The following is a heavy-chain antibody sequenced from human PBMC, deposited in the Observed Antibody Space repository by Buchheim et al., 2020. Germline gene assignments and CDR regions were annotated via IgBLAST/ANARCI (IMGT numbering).Heavy chain of an antibody. J-gene: IGHJ6*02. CDR2: ISGSGGST. Sequence: EVQLLESGGGLVQPGGSLRLSCAASGFTFSSYAMSWVRQAPGKGLEWVSAISGSGGSTYYADSVKGRFTIYRDHSKNTLYLQMNSLRAEDTAVYYCRSYSSGRNYYYGMDVWGQGTT. CDR3: RSYSSGRNYYYGMDV. V-gene: IGHV3-23*01. D-gene: IGHD6-19*01. CDR1: GFTFSSYA.